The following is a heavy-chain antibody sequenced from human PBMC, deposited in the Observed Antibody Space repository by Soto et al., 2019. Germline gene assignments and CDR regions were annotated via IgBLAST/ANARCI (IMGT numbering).Heavy chain of an antibody. CDR3: VRDGGQ. CDR2: INSDASTT. D-gene: IGHD3-16*01. CDR1: GFTFSSSW. Sequence: EVQLVESGGGLVQPGGSLRLSCAASGFTFSSSWMHWVRQAPGKGLVWVSRINSDASTTTYADSVKGRFTISRDNAKNTLYLQMNSLSADDTAVYYCVRDGGQWGQGTLVTVSS. V-gene: IGHV3-74*03. J-gene: IGHJ4*02.